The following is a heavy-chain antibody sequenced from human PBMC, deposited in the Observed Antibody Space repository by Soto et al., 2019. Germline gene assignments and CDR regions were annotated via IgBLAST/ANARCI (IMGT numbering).Heavy chain of an antibody. D-gene: IGHD6-19*01. CDR1: GFTFSTFA. V-gene: IGHV3-23*01. Sequence: EVQLLESGGGLIQPGGSLRLSCTASGFTFSTFAMTWVRQAPGKGLEWVSTISGSGGSTYFADSVKGRFTISRDNSKNTLSLQMNSLRAEDTGIYYCAKDVSSGWGNWFDPWGQGTLVTVSS. CDR3: AKDVSSGWGNWFDP. CDR2: ISGSGGST. J-gene: IGHJ5*02.